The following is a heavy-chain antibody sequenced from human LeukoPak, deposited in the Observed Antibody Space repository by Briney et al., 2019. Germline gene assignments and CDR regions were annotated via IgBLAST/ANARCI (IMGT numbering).Heavy chain of an antibody. Sequence: GGSLRLSCAASGFTFSSYWMHWVRQAPGKGLVWVSGTNNDGRSTRYADSVKGRFTISRDSAKNTLYLQMNSLRAEDTAVYYCARGGPYSSSSWDYWGQGTLVTVSS. V-gene: IGHV3-74*01. D-gene: IGHD6-13*01. CDR3: ARGGPYSSSSWDY. CDR2: TNNDGRST. CDR1: GFTFSSYW. J-gene: IGHJ4*02.